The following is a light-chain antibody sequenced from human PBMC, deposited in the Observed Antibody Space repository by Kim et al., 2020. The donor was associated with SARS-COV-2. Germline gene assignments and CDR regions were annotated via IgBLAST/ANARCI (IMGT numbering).Light chain of an antibody. J-gene: IGKJ4*01. CDR1: QSISSD. CDR3: QQDNNYPLT. CDR2: NTS. V-gene: IGKV1-5*01. Sequence: DIQMTQSPSSLSASVGDRVTITCRASQSISSDLGWYQQKPGKAPNLLIYNTSTLESGVPSRFSGSGSGTDFTLTISSLQPDDFATYYCQQDNNYPLTFGEGTKVDIK.